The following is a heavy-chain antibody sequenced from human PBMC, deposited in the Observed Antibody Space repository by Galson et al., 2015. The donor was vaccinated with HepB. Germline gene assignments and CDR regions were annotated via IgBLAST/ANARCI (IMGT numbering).Heavy chain of an antibody. CDR3: TTDDVVPAAMLYYGMDV. V-gene: IGHV3-15*01. CDR2: IKSKTDGGTT. Sequence: SLRLSCAASGFTFSNAWMRWVRQAPGKGLEWVGRIKSKTDGGTTDYAAPVKGRFTISRDDSKNTLYLQMNSLKTEDTAVYYCTTDDVVPAAMLYYGMDVWGQGTTVTVSS. CDR1: GFTFSNAW. J-gene: IGHJ6*02. D-gene: IGHD2-2*01.